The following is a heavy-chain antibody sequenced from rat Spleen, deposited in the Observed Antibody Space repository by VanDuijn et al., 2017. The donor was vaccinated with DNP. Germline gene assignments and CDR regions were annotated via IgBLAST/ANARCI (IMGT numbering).Heavy chain of an antibody. CDR1: GFNFSDYN. V-gene: IGHV5S10*01. D-gene: IGHD1-1*01. Sequence: EVQLVESGGGLVQPGGSLKLSCAASGFNFSDYNMAWVRQTPKKGLEWVATIIYDGSRTYYPDSVRGRFTISRDNAENTLYLQMNSLRSEDTATYYCAIYFFSGDNWFAYWGQGTLVTVSS. J-gene: IGHJ3*01. CDR2: IIYDGSRT. CDR3: AIYFFSGDNWFAY.